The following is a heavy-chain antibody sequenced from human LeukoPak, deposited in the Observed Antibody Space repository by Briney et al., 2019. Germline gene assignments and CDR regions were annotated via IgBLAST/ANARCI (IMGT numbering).Heavy chain of an antibody. J-gene: IGHJ4*02. D-gene: IGHD2-2*02. CDR1: GGSFSGYY. CDR2: INHSGST. V-gene: IGHV4-34*01. Sequence: LETLSLTCAVYGGSFSGYYWSWIRQPPGKGLEWIGEINHSGSTYYNPSLKSRVTISVDTSKNQFSLKLSSVTAADTAVYYCARTPCSSTSCHNFDYWGQGTLVTVSS. CDR3: ARTPCSSTSCHNFDY.